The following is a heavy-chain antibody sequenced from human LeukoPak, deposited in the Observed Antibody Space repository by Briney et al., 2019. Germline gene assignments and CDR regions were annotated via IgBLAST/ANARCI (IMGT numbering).Heavy chain of an antibody. Sequence: ASVKVSCKASGYTFTSYAMNWVRQAPGQGLEWMGGIIPIFGTANYAQKFQGRVTITTDESTSTAYMELSSLRSEDTAVYYCARCPYFEYSSSTVWFDPWGQGTLVTVSS. CDR3: ARCPYFEYSSSTVWFDP. D-gene: IGHD6-6*01. CDR2: IIPIFGTA. V-gene: IGHV1-69*05. CDR1: GYTFTSYA. J-gene: IGHJ5*02.